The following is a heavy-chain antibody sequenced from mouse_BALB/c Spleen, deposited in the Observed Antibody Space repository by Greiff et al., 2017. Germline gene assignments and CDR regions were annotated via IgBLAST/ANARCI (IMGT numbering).Heavy chain of an antibody. CDR3: ARDGDYNRPFAY. J-gene: IGHJ3*01. CDR2: IWAGGST. V-gene: IGHV2-9*02. Sequence: QVQLKESGPGLVAPSQSLSITCTVSGFSLTSYGVHWVRQPPGKGLEWLGVIWAGGSTNYNSALMSRLSISKDNSKSQVFLKMNSLQTDDTARYYCARDGDYNRPFAYWGQGTLVTVSA. D-gene: IGHD2-13*01. CDR1: GFSLTSYG.